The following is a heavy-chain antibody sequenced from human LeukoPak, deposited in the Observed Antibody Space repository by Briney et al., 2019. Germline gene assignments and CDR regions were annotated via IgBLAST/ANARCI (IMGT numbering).Heavy chain of an antibody. CDR3: AKDIQLST. Sequence: GGSLRLSCAASGFTFSVAAMTWVRQAPGKGLEWVSLIGASGESTYYADSVKGRFTISRDNSKNTLSLQMNSLRVEDTAMYFCAKDIQLSTRGLGTMVTASS. CDR2: IGASGEST. D-gene: IGHD5-24*01. V-gene: IGHV3-23*01. CDR1: GFTFSVAA. J-gene: IGHJ3*01.